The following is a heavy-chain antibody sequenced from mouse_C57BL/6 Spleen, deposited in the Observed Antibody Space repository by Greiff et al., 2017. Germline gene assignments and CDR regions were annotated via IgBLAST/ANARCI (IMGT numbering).Heavy chain of an antibody. D-gene: IGHD1-1*01. J-gene: IGHJ4*01. CDR1: GYSITSGYY. V-gene: IGHV3-6*01. CDR2: ISYDGSN. Sequence: VQLKQSGPGLVKPSQSLSLTCSVTGYSITSGYYWNWIRQFPGNKLEWMGYISYDGSNNYNPSLKNRISITRDTSKNQFFLKLNSVTTEDTATYYCAILYGSSSSYYAMDYWGQGTSVTVSS. CDR3: AILYGSSSSYYAMDY.